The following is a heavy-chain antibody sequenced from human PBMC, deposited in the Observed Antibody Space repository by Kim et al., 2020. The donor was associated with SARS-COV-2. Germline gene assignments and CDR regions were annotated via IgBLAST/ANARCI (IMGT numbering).Heavy chain of an antibody. D-gene: IGHD3-10*01. J-gene: IGHJ6*02. CDR1: GGSISSISYY. V-gene: IGHV4-39*01. CDR2: IYYSGST. Sequence: SETLSLTCTVSGGSISSISYYWGWIRQPPGKGLEWIGSIYYSGSTYSNPSLRRRVTISVATSKNQFSLKLSSVTAAATVVYYCASPLFPDYYGSGGMDVWGQGTTVTVSS. CDR3: ASPLFPDYYGSGGMDV.